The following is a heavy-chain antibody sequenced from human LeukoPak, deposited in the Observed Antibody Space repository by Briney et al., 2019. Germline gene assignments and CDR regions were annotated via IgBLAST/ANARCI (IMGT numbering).Heavy chain of an antibody. V-gene: IGHV3-30*18. CDR1: GFTFSSYG. CDR3: AKDRSSGWYPWFDP. J-gene: IGHJ5*02. Sequence: PGGSLRLSCAASGFTFSSYGMHWVRQAPGKGLEWVAVISYDGSNKYYADSVKGRFTISRDNSKNTLYLQMNSLRAEDTAVYYCAKDRSSGWYPWFDPWGQGTLVTVSS. D-gene: IGHD6-19*01. CDR2: ISYDGSNK.